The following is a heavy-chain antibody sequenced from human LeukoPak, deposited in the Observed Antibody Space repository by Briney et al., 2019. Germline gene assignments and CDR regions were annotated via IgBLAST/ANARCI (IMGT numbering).Heavy chain of an antibody. CDR3: ARDRSPYGMDV. Sequence: SETLSLTCTVSGGSISSSSYYWGWIRQPPGKGLEWIGSIYYSGSPYYNPSLKSQVTISVDTSKNQFSLKLSSVTAADTAVYYCARDRSPYGMDVWGQGTTVTVSS. CDR1: GGSISSSSYY. J-gene: IGHJ6*02. V-gene: IGHV4-39*07. CDR2: IYYSGSP.